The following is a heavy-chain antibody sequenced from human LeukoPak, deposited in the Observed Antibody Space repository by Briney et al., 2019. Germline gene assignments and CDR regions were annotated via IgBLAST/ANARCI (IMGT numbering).Heavy chain of an antibody. V-gene: IGHV4-31*03. J-gene: IGHJ6*02. Sequence: SETLSLTCTVSGGSISSGGYYWSWIRQHPGKGLEWIGYIYYSGSTYYNPSLKSRVTISVDTSKNQFSLKLSSVTAADTAVYYCARGGVVPYYHYGMDVWGQGTTVTVSS. CDR2: IYYSGST. CDR1: GGSISSGGYY. CDR3: ARGGVVPYYHYGMDV. D-gene: IGHD2-2*01.